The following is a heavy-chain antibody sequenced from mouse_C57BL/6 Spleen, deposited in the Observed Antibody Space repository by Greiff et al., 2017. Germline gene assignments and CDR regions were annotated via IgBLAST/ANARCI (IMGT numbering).Heavy chain of an antibody. J-gene: IGHJ1*03. Sequence: QVHVKQPGTELVKPGASVKLSCKASGYTFTSYWMHWVKQRPGQGLEWIGNINPSNGGTNYNEKFKSKATLTVDKSSSTAYMQLSSLTSEDSAVYYCARDDGYYVRYFDVWGTGTTVTVSS. CDR3: ARDDGYYVRYFDV. D-gene: IGHD2-3*01. CDR1: GYTFTSYW. V-gene: IGHV1-53*01. CDR2: INPSNGGT.